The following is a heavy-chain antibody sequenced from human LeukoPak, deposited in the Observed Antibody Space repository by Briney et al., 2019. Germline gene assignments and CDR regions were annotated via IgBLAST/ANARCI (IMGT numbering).Heavy chain of an antibody. Sequence: GASVKVSCKASGYTFTSYGIGWVRQAPGQGLEWMGWISTYYGNTNYAQKLQGRVTMTTDTSTSTAYMELRSLRSDGTAVYYCARAYGDSSSPDYWGQGTLVTVSS. CDR3: ARAYGDSSSPDY. CDR1: GYTFTSYG. V-gene: IGHV1-18*01. CDR2: ISTYYGNT. D-gene: IGHD6-6*01. J-gene: IGHJ4*02.